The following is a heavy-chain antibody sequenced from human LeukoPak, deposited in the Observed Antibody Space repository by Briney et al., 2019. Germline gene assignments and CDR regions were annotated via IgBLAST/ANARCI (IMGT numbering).Heavy chain of an antibody. CDR3: AKDWVVRGVISY. CDR1: GFTFSSYV. Sequence: PGGSLRLSCAASGFTFSSYVMHWVRQAPGKGLEWVAGISYDGSNKYYAESVKGRFTISRDNSKNTLYLQMNSLRAEDTAVYYCAKDWVVRGVISYWGQGTLVTVSS. D-gene: IGHD3-10*01. CDR2: ISYDGSNK. J-gene: IGHJ4*02. V-gene: IGHV3-30*18.